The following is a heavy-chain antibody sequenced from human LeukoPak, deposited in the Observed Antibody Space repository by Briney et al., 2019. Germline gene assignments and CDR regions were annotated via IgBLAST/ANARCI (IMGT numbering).Heavy chain of an antibody. V-gene: IGHV4-4*07. J-gene: IGHJ4*02. CDR1: GGSISRYY. CDR3: ASSVDTAMVGVY. D-gene: IGHD5-18*01. CDR2: IYTSGST. Sequence: SETLSLTCTVSGGSISRYYWSWIRQPAGKGLEWIGHIYTSGSTNYNPALKSRVSMSLDTSKNQFSLKLSSVTAADTAVYYCASSVDTAMVGVYWGQGTLVTVSS.